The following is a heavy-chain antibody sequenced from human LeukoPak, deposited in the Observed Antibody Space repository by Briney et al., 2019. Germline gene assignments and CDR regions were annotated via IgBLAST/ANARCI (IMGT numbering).Heavy chain of an antibody. J-gene: IGHJ4*02. V-gene: IGHV1-2*02. D-gene: IGHD3-10*01. Sequence: ASVKVSCKSSGYTFTDYYIHWVRQAPGQGPEWMGWINPNSGGTNYAQKFQGRITLTRDTSITTAYMELGRLTSDDTAMYYCARVDPAMGRDYYFDWWGQGTLVTVSS. CDR2: INPNSGGT. CDR1: GYTFTDYY. CDR3: ARVDPAMGRDYYFDW.